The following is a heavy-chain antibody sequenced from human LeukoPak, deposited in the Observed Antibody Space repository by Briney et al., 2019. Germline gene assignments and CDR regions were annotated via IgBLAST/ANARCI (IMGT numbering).Heavy chain of an antibody. J-gene: IGHJ4*02. Sequence: ASVNVSSKASGYTFTAYSMYWVRQAPGQGLEWMGWINPSSGGTNYAQKFQGRVAMTRDTSISTAYMELSGLKSDDTAVYYCARDISAYGDYDYFDYWGQGTLVTVSS. D-gene: IGHD4-17*01. CDR3: ARDISAYGDYDYFDY. V-gene: IGHV1-2*02. CDR1: GYTFTAYS. CDR2: INPSSGGT.